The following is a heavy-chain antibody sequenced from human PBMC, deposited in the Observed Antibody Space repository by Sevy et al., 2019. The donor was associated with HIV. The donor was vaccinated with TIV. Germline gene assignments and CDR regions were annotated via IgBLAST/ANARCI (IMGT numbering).Heavy chain of an antibody. V-gene: IGHV1-46*01. CDR1: GYTFTRYY. Sequence: ASVKVSCKASGYTFTRYYAHWVRQAPGQGLEWMGIINPSGGSTTYAQKFQGRVTMTRDTSTSTVYMEVSGLRSEDTAVYYCARSPAYYDSGGSYYYYGMDVWGQGTTVTVSS. CDR2: INPSGGST. D-gene: IGHD3-22*01. J-gene: IGHJ6*02. CDR3: ARSPAYYDSGGSYYYYGMDV.